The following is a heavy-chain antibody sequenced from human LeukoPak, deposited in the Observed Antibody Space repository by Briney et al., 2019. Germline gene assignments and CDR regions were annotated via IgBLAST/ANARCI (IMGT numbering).Heavy chain of an antibody. V-gene: IGHV3-21*01. Sequence: PGGSLRLSCAASGFTFSSYSMNWVRQAPGKGLEWVSSISSGSTYMYYADSVKGRFTISRDNAQNSMYLQMNSLRAEDTAVYYCGRVGGRSKAAKGDAFDIWGQGTMVTVSS. J-gene: IGHJ3*02. CDR1: GFTFSSYS. D-gene: IGHD6-6*01. CDR3: GRVGGRSKAAKGDAFDI. CDR2: ISSGSTYM.